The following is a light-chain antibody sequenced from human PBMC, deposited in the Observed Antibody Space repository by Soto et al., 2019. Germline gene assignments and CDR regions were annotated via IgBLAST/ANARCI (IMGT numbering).Light chain of an antibody. CDR2: EVS. Sequence: QSALTQPPSASGSPGQSVTISCTGTSSDVGDYNYVSWYQQHPGKAPKLMIYEVSKRPSGVPDRFSGSKSGNTASLTVSGIQAEDEADYYCSSYAGSNNWVFGGGTKVTV. CDR3: SSYAGSNNWV. V-gene: IGLV2-8*01. CDR1: SSDVGDYNY. J-gene: IGLJ3*02.